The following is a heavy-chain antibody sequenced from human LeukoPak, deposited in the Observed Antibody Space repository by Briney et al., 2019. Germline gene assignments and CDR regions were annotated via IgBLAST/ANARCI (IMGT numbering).Heavy chain of an antibody. Sequence: SETLSLTCTVSGGSISSYYWSWIRQPPGKGLEWIGYIYYSGNTDSNPSLKSRGTISVDTSKNQFSLKLSSVTAADTAVYYCARTYCSGGSCHFDYWGQGTLVTVSS. CDR3: ARTYCSGGSCHFDY. CDR2: IYYSGNT. V-gene: IGHV4-59*08. D-gene: IGHD2-15*01. CDR1: GGSISSYY. J-gene: IGHJ4*02.